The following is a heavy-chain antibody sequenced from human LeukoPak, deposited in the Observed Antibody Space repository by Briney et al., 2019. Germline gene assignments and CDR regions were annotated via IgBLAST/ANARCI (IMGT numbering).Heavy chain of an antibody. V-gene: IGHV3-30*03. J-gene: IGHJ4*02. CDR3: ARSWGAVAEIDY. Sequence: GGSLRLSCAASGFTFSSYGIHWVRQAPGKGLEWVAVISYDGSNKYYADSVKGRFTISRDNSKNTLYLQMNSLRAEDTAVYYCARSWGAVAEIDYWGQGTLVTVSS. D-gene: IGHD6-19*01. CDR2: ISYDGSNK. CDR1: GFTFSSYG.